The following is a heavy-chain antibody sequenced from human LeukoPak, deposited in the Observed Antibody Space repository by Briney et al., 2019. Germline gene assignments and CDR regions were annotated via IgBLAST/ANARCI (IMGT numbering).Heavy chain of an antibody. CDR2: ISWNSGSI. J-gene: IGHJ4*02. D-gene: IGHD2-15*01. V-gene: IGHV3-9*01. CDR1: GFTFSSYG. CDR3: AKGGVVVAALYFDY. Sequence: GGSLRLSCAASGFTFSSYGMHWVRQAPGKGLEWVSGISWNSGSIGYADSVKGRFTISRDNAKNSLYLQMNSLRAEDTALYYCAKGGVVVAALYFDYWGQGTLVTVSS.